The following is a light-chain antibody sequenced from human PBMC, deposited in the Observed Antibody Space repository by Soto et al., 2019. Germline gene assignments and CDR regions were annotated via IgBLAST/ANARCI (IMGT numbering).Light chain of an antibody. CDR1: QSVSGSY. CDR2: GAS. CDR3: QQYLDWPRT. Sequence: EIVLTQSPGTLALSPGERATLSCRASQSVSGSYLAWYQQKHGKPPRLLIYGASSRDTGIPDRFSGSGSGTVFTLPISRLQSDDFSVYYCQQYLDWPRTFGQGTKVDIK. J-gene: IGKJ1*01. V-gene: IGKV3-20*01.